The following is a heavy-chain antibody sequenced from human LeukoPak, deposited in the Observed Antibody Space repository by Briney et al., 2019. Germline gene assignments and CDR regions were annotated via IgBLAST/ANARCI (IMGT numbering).Heavy chain of an antibody. V-gene: IGHV6-1*01. CDR1: GDSVSSNSAA. J-gene: IGHJ4*02. D-gene: IGHD3-16*01. CDR3: ASARSDYIWGSYSSYYFDY. CDR2: TYYRSKWYN. Sequence: SQTLSLTCAISGDSVSSNSAAWNWIRQSPSRGLEWLGRTYYRSKWYNDYAVSVKCRITINPDTSKNQFSLQLNSVTPEDTAVYYCASARSDYIWGSYSSYYFDYWGQGTLVTVSS.